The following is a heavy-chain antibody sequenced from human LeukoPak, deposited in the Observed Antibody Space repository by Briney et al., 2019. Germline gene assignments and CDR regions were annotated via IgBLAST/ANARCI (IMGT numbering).Heavy chain of an antibody. CDR1: GFTFSSYG. CDR2: IWYDGSNK. Sequence: PGGSLRLSCAASGFTFSSYGMHWVRQAPGKGLEWLAFIWYDGSNKYYADSVKGRFTISRDNSKNTLYLQMNSLRAEDTAVYYCARDLSYCGGDCYAHWGQGTLVTVSS. V-gene: IGHV3-33*01. J-gene: IGHJ5*02. D-gene: IGHD2-21*01. CDR3: ARDLSYCGGDCYAH.